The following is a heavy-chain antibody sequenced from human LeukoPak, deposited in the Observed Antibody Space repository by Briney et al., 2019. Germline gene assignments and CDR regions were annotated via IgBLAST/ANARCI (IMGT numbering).Heavy chain of an antibody. CDR1: GFTFDDYG. V-gene: IGHV3-20*04. Sequence: GGSLRLSCAASGFTFDDYGMSWVRQAPGKRLEWVSGINWNGGSTGYADSVKGRFTISRDNAKNSLYLQMNSLRAEDTALYYCARDIHYDILTGYFPPTNYYYYMDVWGKGTTVTVSS. D-gene: IGHD3-9*01. CDR2: INWNGGST. CDR3: ARDIHYDILTGYFPPTNYYYYMDV. J-gene: IGHJ6*03.